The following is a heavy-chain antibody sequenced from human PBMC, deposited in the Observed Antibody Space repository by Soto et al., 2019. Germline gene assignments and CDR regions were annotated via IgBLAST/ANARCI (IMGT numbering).Heavy chain of an antibody. V-gene: IGHV4-34*12. CDR3: ARVDDY. CDR2: IIHRGNT. CDR1: GGSFSGYY. J-gene: IGHJ4*02. Sequence: QVQLPQWGAGLLKPSETLSLTCAVYGGSFSGYYWSWIRQSPGKGLEWIGEIIHRGNTKYNPSLKSRVTISVDTSKNQFSLKLTSVTAADTAVYYCARVDDYWGQGTLVTVSS.